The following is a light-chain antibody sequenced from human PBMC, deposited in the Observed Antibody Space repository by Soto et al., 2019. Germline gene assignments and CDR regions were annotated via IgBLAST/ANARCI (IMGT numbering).Light chain of an antibody. CDR3: QQYNTYPLT. CDR2: QAS. J-gene: IGKJ4*01. CDR1: QIITTW. Sequence: DIQMTQSPSTLSASVGDRVTITCRASQIITTWLAWYQQKPGKAPKLLIYQASSLESGVPSRFSGIESGTEFTLTISSLQPDDFATYDCQQYNTYPLTFSGGTKVEIK. V-gene: IGKV1-5*03.